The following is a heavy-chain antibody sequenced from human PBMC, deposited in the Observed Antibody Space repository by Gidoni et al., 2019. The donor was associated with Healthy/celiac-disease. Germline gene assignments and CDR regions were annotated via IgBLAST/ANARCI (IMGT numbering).Heavy chain of an antibody. D-gene: IGHD3-22*01. CDR3: ARDYYDRSGYGGGGAFDI. CDR1: GFTFSSYN. CDR2: ISSSSSYI. Sequence: EVQLVESGVGLVKPGGSLRLSCAASGFTFSSYNTTWVRQAPGKGLEWVSSISSSSSYIYYADSVKGRFTISRDNAKNSLYLQMNSLRAEDTAVYYCARDYYDRSGYGGGGAFDIWGQGTMVTVSS. J-gene: IGHJ3*02. V-gene: IGHV3-21*01.